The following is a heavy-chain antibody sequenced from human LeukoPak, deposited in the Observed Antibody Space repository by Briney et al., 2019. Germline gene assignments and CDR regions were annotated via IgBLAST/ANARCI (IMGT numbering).Heavy chain of an antibody. CDR1: GLTVSSNF. CDR2: IYGGGST. J-gene: IGHJ4*02. V-gene: IGHV3-53*01. CDR3: ARVGDYYGSGSYPSDY. D-gene: IGHD3-10*01. Sequence: GGSLRLSCAATGLTVSSNFMSWVRQAPGKGLEWVSVIYGGGSTYYADSVKGRFSISRDNAKNSLYLQMNSLRAEDTAVYYCARVGDYYGSGSYPSDYWGQGTLVTVSS.